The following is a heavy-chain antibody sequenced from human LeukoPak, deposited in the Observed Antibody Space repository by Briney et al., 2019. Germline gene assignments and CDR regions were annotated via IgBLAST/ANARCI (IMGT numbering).Heavy chain of an antibody. CDR1: GFTFSSYA. V-gene: IGHV3-30*04. CDR2: ISYDGSNK. CDR3: ARARYCSGGSCYPSYFDY. Sequence: GGSLRLSCAASGFTFSSYAMHWVRQAPGKGLEWVAVISYDGSNKYYADSVKGRFTISRDNSKNTLYLQMNSLRAEDTAVYYCARARYCSGGSCYPSYFDYWGQGTLVTVSS. J-gene: IGHJ4*02. D-gene: IGHD2-15*01.